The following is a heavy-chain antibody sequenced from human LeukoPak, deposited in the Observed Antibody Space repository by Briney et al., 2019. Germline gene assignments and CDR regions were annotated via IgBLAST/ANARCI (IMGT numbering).Heavy chain of an antibody. Sequence: GGSLRLSCAASGFTFSSYAMSWVRQAPGKGLEWVSAISGSGGSTYYADSVKGRFTISRDNSKNTLYLQMNSLRAEDTAVCYCAKGVLLPYGMDVWGQGTTVTVSS. J-gene: IGHJ6*02. D-gene: IGHD3-10*01. CDR2: ISGSGGST. CDR3: AKGVLLPYGMDV. CDR1: GFTFSSYA. V-gene: IGHV3-23*01.